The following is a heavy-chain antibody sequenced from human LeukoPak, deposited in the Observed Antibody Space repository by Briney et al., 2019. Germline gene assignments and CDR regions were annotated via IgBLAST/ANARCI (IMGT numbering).Heavy chain of an antibody. D-gene: IGHD2-2*01. V-gene: IGHV1-46*01. CDR3: PGDADCVRCSTSAYTWFDR. J-gene: IGHJ5*02. CDR1: GYTFTSYY. Sequence: SLKVSCQAAGYTFTSYYMHSVRQAPGQGLAWMGIINQTGGRTSYAQKFQARATMPSDTSTRKVNMERSSLRSEDRAGYFFPGDADCVRCSTSAYTWFDRWGQGTLVTVSS. CDR2: INQTGGRT.